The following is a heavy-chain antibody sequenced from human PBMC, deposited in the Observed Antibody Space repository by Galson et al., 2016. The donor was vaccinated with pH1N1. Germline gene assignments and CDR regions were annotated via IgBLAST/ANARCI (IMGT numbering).Heavy chain of an antibody. J-gene: IGHJ4*02. CDR1: EFSISSYW. Sequence: LRLSCAASEFSISSYWMSWVRQAPGKGLEWVANINEDGSVMYYVDSVKGRFTISRDNAKNSLYLEMNSLRVEDTAVYYCVRAGGGAAAHWGQGTLVTVSS. CDR3: VRAGGGAAAH. D-gene: IGHD2-15*01. V-gene: IGHV3-7*01. CDR2: INEDGSVM.